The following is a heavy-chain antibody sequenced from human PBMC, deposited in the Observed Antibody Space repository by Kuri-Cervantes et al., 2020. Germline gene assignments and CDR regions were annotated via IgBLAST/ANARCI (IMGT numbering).Heavy chain of an antibody. CDR1: GFTFSSYA. CDR2: INWNGGST. J-gene: IGHJ4*02. Sequence: GGSLRLSCAASGFTFSSYAMSWVRQTPGKGLEWVSGINWNGGSTGYADSVKGRFTISRDNTKNSLYLQVNSLRTADTALYYCARGSSSSPPFDYWGQGTLVTVSS. D-gene: IGHD2-2*01. V-gene: IGHV3-20*04. CDR3: ARGSSSSPPFDY.